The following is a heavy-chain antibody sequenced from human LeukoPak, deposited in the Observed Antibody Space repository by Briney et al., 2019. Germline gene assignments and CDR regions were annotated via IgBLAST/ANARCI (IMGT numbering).Heavy chain of an antibody. Sequence: SETLSLTCAVSGGSISSGGYSWSWIRQPPGKGLEWIGYIYHSGSTYYNPSLKSRVTISVDRSKNQFSLKLSSVTAADTAVYYCARAAAFGVVINWGQGTLVTVSS. D-gene: IGHD3-3*01. CDR1: GGSISSGGYS. V-gene: IGHV4-30-2*01. CDR3: ARAAAFGVVIN. J-gene: IGHJ4*02. CDR2: IYHSGST.